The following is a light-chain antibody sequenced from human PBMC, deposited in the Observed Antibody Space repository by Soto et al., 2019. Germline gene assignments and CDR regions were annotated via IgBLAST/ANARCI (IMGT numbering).Light chain of an antibody. CDR3: QSYDNNNHVV. CDR1: SGSIASND. CDR2: EDK. J-gene: IGLJ2*01. Sequence: FMLTQPHSVSESPGKTVTISCTRSSGSIASNDVQWYQQRPGSDPTTVIFEDKQRPSGVPDRFSGSIDSSSNSASLTISGLQTEDEADYYCQSYDNNNHVVFGGGTKLTVL. V-gene: IGLV6-57*03.